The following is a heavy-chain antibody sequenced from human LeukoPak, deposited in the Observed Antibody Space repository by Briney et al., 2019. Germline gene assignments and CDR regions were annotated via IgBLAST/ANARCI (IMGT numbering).Heavy chain of an antibody. D-gene: IGHD6-13*01. J-gene: IGHJ4*02. CDR2: ISTGSSVI. CDR1: GFTFSTYN. CDR3: ARAAYSISPDY. Sequence: PGGSLRLSCAASGFTFSTYNMNWVRQAPGKGLEWVSYISTGSSVIHYADSVKGRFTISWDNAENSLYLHMSSLRDEDTAVYYCARAAYSISPDYWGQGTRVTVSS. V-gene: IGHV3-48*02.